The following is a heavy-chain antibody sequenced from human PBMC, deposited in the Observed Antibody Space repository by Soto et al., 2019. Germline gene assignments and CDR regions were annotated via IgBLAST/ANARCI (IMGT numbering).Heavy chain of an antibody. J-gene: IGHJ4*01. D-gene: IGHD6-13*01. V-gene: IGHV3-7*04. CDR1: GFALSSYW. Sequence: PGESLKISCAASGFALSSYWMTWVRQAPGKGLDWVANIKPDGSGKNYVGSVEGRFTISRDNAQNSLYLQMNSLRAGDTAVYYCARVGYTDEAFDYWGHGTLVTVSS. CDR3: ARVGYTDEAFDY. CDR2: IKPDGSGK.